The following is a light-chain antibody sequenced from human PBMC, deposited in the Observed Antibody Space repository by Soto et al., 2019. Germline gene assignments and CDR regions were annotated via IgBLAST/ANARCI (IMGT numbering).Light chain of an antibody. J-gene: IGKJ1*01. V-gene: IGKV3-11*01. CDR1: QSVSGF. Sequence: EIVLTQSPATLSLSPGERATLSRRASQSVSGFLAWFQQKPGQAPRLLIYDASKRATGIPARFSGSGFGTDYTLTISSLEPEDFAVYYCPQRSEWRTVGPGTKVDIK. CDR2: DAS. CDR3: PQRSEWRT.